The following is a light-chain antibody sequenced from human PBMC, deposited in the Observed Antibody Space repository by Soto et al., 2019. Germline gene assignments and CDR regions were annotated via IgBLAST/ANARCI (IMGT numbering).Light chain of an antibody. V-gene: IGLV8-61*01. CDR1: SGSVASSYY. J-gene: IGLJ2*01. CDR3: VLYMGSGISV. Sequence: QAVVTQEPSFSVSPGGTVTLTCGLSSGSVASSYYPSWYQQTPGQAPRTLIYNTNTRSSGVPDRFSGSILGNKAALTITGAEADDESDYSCVLYMGSGISVFGGGTKLTVL. CDR2: NTN.